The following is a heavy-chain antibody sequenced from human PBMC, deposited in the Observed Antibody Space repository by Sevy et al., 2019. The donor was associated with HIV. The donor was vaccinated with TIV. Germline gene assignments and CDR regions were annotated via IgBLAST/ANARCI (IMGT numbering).Heavy chain of an antibody. J-gene: IGHJ3*02. CDR2: ISSSGSTI. CDR1: GFTFSSYE. V-gene: IGHV3-48*03. D-gene: IGHD5-12*01. CDR3: ARDLLEMATIWSRAFDI. Sequence: GGSLRLSCAASGFTFSSYEMNWVRQAPGKGLEWVSYISSSGSTIYYADSEKGRFTISRDNAKNSLYLQMNSLRAEDTAVYYCARDLLEMATIWSRAFDIWGQGTMVTVSS.